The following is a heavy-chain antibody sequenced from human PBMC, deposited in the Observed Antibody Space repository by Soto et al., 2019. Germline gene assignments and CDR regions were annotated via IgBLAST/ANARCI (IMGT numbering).Heavy chain of an antibody. CDR3: AGSYCGCNCYWDLTLDYYYCGVDV. Sequence: QVQLVQSGAEVKKPGASVKVSCKASGYTFTNYGISWVRQAPGQGLEWMGWISAYNGNIKYAQKLQGRVTMTTDTSTSTASMELRSLTSYDTPMYHCAGSYCGCNCYWDLTLDYYYCGVDVWGQGTTVTVSS. CDR1: GYTFTNYG. CDR2: ISAYNGNI. V-gene: IGHV1-18*01. D-gene: IGHD2-21*02. J-gene: IGHJ6*02.